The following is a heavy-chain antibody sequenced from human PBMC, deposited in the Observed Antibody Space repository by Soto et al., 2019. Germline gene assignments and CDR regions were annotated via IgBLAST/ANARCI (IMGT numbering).Heavy chain of an antibody. Sequence: QVQLVESGGGVVQPGRSLRLSCAASGFTFSSYGMHWVRQAPGKGLEWVAVISYDGSNKYDADSVMGRFTISRDNSKNTLYLQMNSLRAEDTAVYYCAKDTIAVAGTEFVYWGQGTLVSVSS. CDR2: ISYDGSNK. CDR3: AKDTIAVAGTEFVY. CDR1: GFTFSSYG. J-gene: IGHJ4*02. D-gene: IGHD6-19*01. V-gene: IGHV3-30*18.